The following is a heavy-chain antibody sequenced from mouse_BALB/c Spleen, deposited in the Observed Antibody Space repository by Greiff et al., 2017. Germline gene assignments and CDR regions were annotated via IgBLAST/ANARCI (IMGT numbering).Heavy chain of an antibody. V-gene: IGHV3-2*02. CDR2: ISYSGST. CDR1: GYSITSDYA. J-gene: IGHJ3*01. Sequence: EVQLQESGPGLVKPSQSLSLTCTVTGYSITSDYAWNWIRQFPGNKLEWMGYISYSGSTSYNPSLKSRISITRDTSKNQFFLQLNSVTTEDTATYYCARCGEPAWFAHWGQGTLGTVSA. CDR3: ARCGEPAWFAH.